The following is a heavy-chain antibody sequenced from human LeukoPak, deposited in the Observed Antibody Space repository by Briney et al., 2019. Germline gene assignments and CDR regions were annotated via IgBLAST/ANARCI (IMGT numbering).Heavy chain of an antibody. D-gene: IGHD3-16*02. CDR3: ARIPCDYVWGSYRYYYYYYMDV. V-gene: IGHV4-59*12. Sequence: SETLSLTCTVSGGSISSYYWSWIRQPPGKGLEWIGYIYYSGSTNYNPSLKSRVTISVDTSKNQFSLKLSSVTAADTAVYYCARIPCDYVWGSYRYYYYYYMDVWGKGTTVTVSS. J-gene: IGHJ6*03. CDR1: GGSISSYY. CDR2: IYYSGST.